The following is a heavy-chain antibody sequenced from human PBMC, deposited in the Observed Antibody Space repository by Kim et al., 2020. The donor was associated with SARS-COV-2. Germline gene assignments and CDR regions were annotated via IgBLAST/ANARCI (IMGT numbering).Heavy chain of an antibody. V-gene: IGHV3-64D*09. CDR3: VQARGSRRGYGNFDY. CDR2: ISSNGGST. CDR1: GFTFSSYA. D-gene: IGHD4-17*01. Sequence: GGSLRLSCSASGFTFSSYAMHWVRQAPGKGLEYVSAISSNGGSTYYADSVKGRFTISRDNSKNTLYLQMSSLRAEDTAVYYCVQARGSRRGYGNFDYWGQGTLVTVSS. J-gene: IGHJ4*02.